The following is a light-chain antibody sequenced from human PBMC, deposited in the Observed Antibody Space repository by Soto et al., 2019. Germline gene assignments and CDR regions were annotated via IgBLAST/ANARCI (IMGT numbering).Light chain of an antibody. CDR1: QSIARY. CDR2: DTS. J-gene: IGKJ5*01. Sequence: DIQMTQTPSSLSASVGDRVTITCRASQSIARYLNWYQQKPGKAPKLLISDTSTLQSGVPTRFSGSGSGTDFTLTISSLQPEDFATYYCQQSFSIPITFGQGRLLEIK. V-gene: IGKV1-39*01. CDR3: QQSFSIPIT.